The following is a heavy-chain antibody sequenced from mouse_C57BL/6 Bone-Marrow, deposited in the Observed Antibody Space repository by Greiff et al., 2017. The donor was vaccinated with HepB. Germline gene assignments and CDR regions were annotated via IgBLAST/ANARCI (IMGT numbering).Heavy chain of an antibody. Sequence: EVKLVESGAELVKPGASVKLSCTASGFNIKDYYMHWVKQRTEQGLEWIGRIDPEDGETKYAPKFQGKATITADTSSNTAYLQLSSLTSEDTAVYYCALYDYDEDWYFDVWGTGTTVTVSS. V-gene: IGHV14-2*01. D-gene: IGHD2-4*01. CDR2: IDPEDGET. CDR3: ALYDYDEDWYFDV. J-gene: IGHJ1*03. CDR1: GFNIKDYY.